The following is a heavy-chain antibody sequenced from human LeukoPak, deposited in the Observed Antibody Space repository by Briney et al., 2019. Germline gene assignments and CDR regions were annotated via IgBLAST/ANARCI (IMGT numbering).Heavy chain of an antibody. Sequence: QAGGSLRLSCAASGFTFSSYEMNWVRQAPGKGLEWVSYISSSGSTIYYADSVKGRFTISRDNSKNTLYLQTNSLRAEDTAVYYCAKDWEVAIYGAFDYWGQGTLVTVSS. J-gene: IGHJ4*02. CDR1: GFTFSSYE. CDR2: ISSSGSTI. D-gene: IGHD3-3*02. CDR3: AKDWEVAIYGAFDY. V-gene: IGHV3-48*03.